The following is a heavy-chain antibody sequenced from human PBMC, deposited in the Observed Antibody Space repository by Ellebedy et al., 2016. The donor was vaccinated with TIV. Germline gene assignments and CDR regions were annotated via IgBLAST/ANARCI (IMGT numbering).Heavy chain of an antibody. CDR1: GGSISSPSYY. Sequence: MPSETLSLTCTVSGGSISSPSYYWGWIRQLPGKGLEWIGSIYYSGSTYYYPSLKSRVTMSIDTSKNQFSLKLSSVTAADTAVYYCARHHTVERGAIDYWGQGTLVTVSS. CDR3: ARHHTVERGAIDY. J-gene: IGHJ4*02. D-gene: IGHD1-1*01. CDR2: IYYSGST. V-gene: IGHV4-39*01.